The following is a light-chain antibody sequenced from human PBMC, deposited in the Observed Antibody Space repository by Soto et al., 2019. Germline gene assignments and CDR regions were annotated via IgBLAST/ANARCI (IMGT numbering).Light chain of an antibody. Sequence: DIQMTQSPSTLSASVVDRVTITCLASQSIINWLGWYQQKPGKAPKLLIYKASSLESGVPSRFSGRGSGTDFTLTINRLQPDDFATYYCQHYNSFPWTVGQGTKVDIK. J-gene: IGKJ1*01. CDR3: QHYNSFPWT. CDR1: QSIINW. V-gene: IGKV1-5*03. CDR2: KAS.